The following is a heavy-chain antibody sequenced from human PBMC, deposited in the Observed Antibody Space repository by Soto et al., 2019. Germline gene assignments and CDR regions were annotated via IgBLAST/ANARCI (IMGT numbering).Heavy chain of an antibody. V-gene: IGHV3-23*01. D-gene: IGHD6-19*01. J-gene: IGHJ4*02. CDR3: GKGRYCSGWNYFDY. CDR2: ISGGGGTT. CDR1: GFTFSSYA. Sequence: EVQLLESGGGLVQPGGSLRLSCAASGFTFSSYAMSWVRQAPGKGLEWVSTISGGGGTTYYADSVKGRFTISRDKSKNTLSLEKNSLSAEDTAVYCCGKGRYCSGWNYFDYWGEGTLVTVSS.